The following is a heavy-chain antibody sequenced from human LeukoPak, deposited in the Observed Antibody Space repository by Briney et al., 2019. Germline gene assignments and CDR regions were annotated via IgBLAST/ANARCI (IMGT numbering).Heavy chain of an antibody. Sequence: SETLSLTRAVYGGSFSGYYWSWIRQPPGKGLEWIGEINHSGSTNYNPSLKSRVTISVDTSKNQFSLKLSSVTAADTAVYYCARGRAGTLYYWGQGTLVTVSS. CDR2: INHSGST. D-gene: IGHD1/OR15-1a*01. CDR3: ARGRAGTLYY. V-gene: IGHV4-34*01. J-gene: IGHJ4*02. CDR1: GGSFSGYY.